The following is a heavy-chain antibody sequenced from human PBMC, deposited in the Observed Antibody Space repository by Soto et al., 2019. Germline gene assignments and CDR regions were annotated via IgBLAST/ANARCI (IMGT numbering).Heavy chain of an antibody. CDR1: GYTFTSYG. CDR2: INAYNGNT. V-gene: IGHV1-18*01. D-gene: IGHD3-10*01. Sequence: QVQLVQSGTEVKKPGASVKVSCKASGYTFTSYGISWVRQAPGQGLEWMGWINAYNGNTNYAQKHQGRVTMTTDTTTSTAYMELRSLRSDDTAVYYCAINMVRGVEAFDIWGQGTMVTVSS. J-gene: IGHJ3*02. CDR3: AINMVRGVEAFDI.